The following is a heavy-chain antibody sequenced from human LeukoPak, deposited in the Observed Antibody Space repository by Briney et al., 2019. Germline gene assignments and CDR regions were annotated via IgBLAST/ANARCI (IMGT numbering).Heavy chain of an antibody. Sequence: GESLKISSKGSGYSFTNYWIGWVRQMPGKGLEWMGIIYLGDSDTRYSPSFQGQVTISADKSISTAYLRWSSLKASDTAIYYCARHPSYTSGWPLDYWGQGTLVTVSS. CDR2: IYLGDSDT. CDR1: GYSFTNYW. J-gene: IGHJ4*02. D-gene: IGHD6-19*01. CDR3: ARHPSYTSGWPLDY. V-gene: IGHV5-51*01.